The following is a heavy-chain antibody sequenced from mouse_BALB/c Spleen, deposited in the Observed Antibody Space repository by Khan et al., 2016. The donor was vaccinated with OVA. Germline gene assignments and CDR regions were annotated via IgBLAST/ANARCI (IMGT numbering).Heavy chain of an antibody. CDR2: IYYSGTI. Sequence: EVQLQESGPGLVKPSQTVSLTCTVTGISITTGNYRWSWIRQFPGNKLEWIGNIYYSGTITYNPFLTRRTNITRDTSKSQSFLEMNSLTAEDTAPSCCARDYGSLYWYFDVWGAGTTVTVSS. CDR3: ARDYGSLYWYFDV. CDR1: GISITTGNYR. J-gene: IGHJ1*01. V-gene: IGHV3-5*02. D-gene: IGHD1-1*01.